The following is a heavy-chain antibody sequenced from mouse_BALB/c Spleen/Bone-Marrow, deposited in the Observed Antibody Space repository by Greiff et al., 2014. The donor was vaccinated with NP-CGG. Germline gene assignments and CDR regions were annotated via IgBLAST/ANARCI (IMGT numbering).Heavy chain of an antibody. Sequence: VHVKQSGAELVKPGASVKLSCTASGFNIKDTYMHWVKQRPEQGLEWIGRIDPANGNTKYDPKFQGKAIITADTSSNTAYLQLSSLTSEDTAVYYCAFYYYGSSLFAYWGQGTLVTVSA. V-gene: IGHV14-3*02. CDR1: GFNIKDTY. CDR2: IDPANGNT. J-gene: IGHJ3*01. D-gene: IGHD1-1*01. CDR3: AFYYYGSSLFAY.